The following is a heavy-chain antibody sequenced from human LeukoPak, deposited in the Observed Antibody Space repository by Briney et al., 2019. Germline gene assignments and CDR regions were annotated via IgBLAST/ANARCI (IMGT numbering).Heavy chain of an antibody. CDR3: AKDGPGGVAVRGVIGYFDY. J-gene: IGHJ4*02. CDR2: ISGSGGST. D-gene: IGHD3-10*01. CDR1: GFTFSNYA. Sequence: PGGSLRLSCAASGFTFSNYAMSWVRQAPGKGLEWVSSISGSGGSTYYADSVKGRFTISRDNSKNTLYLQMNSLRAEDTAAYYCAKDGPGGVAVRGVIGYFDYWGQGTLVTVSS. V-gene: IGHV3-23*01.